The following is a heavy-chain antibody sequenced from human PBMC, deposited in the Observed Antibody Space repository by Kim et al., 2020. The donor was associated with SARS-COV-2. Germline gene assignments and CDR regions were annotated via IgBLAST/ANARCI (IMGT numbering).Heavy chain of an antibody. CDR1: GFTFSSYE. CDR2: ISSSGSTI. Sequence: GGSLRLSCAASGFTFSSYEMNWVRQAPGKGLEWVSYISSSGSTIYYADSVKGRFTISRDNAKNSLYLQMNSLRAEDTAVYYCARDKYSGSAQQGQGFDYWGQGTLVTVSS. D-gene: IGHD1-26*01. J-gene: IGHJ4*02. CDR3: ARDKYSGSAQQGQGFDY. V-gene: IGHV3-48*03.